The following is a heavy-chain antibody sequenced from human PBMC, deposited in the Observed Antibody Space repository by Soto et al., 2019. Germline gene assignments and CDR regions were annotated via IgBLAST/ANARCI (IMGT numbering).Heavy chain of an antibody. D-gene: IGHD2-2*01. CDR1: GFTFSSYA. CDR2: ISGSGGST. J-gene: IGHJ4*02. V-gene: IGHV3-23*01. Sequence: GGSLRLSCAASGFTFSSYAMSWVRQAPGKGLEWVSAISGSGGSTYYADSVKGRFTISRDNSKNTLYLQMNSLRAEDTAVYYCAKVHDIVVVPAAIPNPDYWGQGTLVTVSS. CDR3: AKVHDIVVVPAAIPNPDY.